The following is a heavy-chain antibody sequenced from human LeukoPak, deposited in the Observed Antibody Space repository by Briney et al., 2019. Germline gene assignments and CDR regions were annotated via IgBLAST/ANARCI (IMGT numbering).Heavy chain of an antibody. V-gene: IGHV4-30-4*07. CDR1: GVSINNGGYS. Sequence: SETLSLTCAVSGVSINNGGYSWSWIRQPPGKGLEWIGYIYYSGGTYYNPSLKGRVSISVDTSKNQFSLKLSSVTAADTAVYYCASHSGGYAYWGQGTLVTVSS. D-gene: IGHD5-12*01. J-gene: IGHJ4*02. CDR3: ASHSGGYAY. CDR2: IYYSGGT.